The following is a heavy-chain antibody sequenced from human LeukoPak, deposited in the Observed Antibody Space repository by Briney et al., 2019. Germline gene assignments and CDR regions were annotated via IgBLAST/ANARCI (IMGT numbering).Heavy chain of an antibody. V-gene: IGHV3-23*01. CDR1: GFTFSTYG. D-gene: IGHD3-22*01. Sequence: PGGSLRLSCAASGFTFSTYGMSWVRQAPGKGLEWVSGISGSGGSRFYTDSVKGRFTISRDNSKNTLYLQMNSLRAEDTAVYYCAKDPQVVDYDSSGYDYWGQGTLVTVSS. CDR2: ISGSGGSR. J-gene: IGHJ4*02. CDR3: AKDPQVVDYDSSGYDY.